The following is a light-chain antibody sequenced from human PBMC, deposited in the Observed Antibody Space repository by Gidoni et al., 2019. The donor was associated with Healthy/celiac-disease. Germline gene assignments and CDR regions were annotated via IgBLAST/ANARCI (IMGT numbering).Light chain of an antibody. CDR1: QSISSW. J-gene: IGKJ1*01. V-gene: IGKV1-5*03. CDR3: QQYNSYPWT. CDR2: KAS. Sequence: IQMTQSPSTLSASVGDRVTITCRASQSISSWLAWYQQKPGKAPKLLIYKASSLESGVPLRFSGSGSGTEFTLTISSLQPDDFATYYCQQYNSYPWTFGQGTKVEIK.